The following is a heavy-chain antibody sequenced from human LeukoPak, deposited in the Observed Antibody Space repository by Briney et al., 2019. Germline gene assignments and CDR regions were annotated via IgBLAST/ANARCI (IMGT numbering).Heavy chain of an antibody. V-gene: IGHV3-74*01. CDR1: GFTFSSNW. CDR2: SNEDGSTT. J-gene: IGHJ4*02. CDR3: VRDLGGRSGH. Sequence: GGSLRLSCAASGFTFSSNWMHWVRKAPGKGLVWVSRSNEDGSTTNYAHSVKGRFTISRDNAKNTLYLQMNSLTAEDTAVYYCVRDLGGRSGHWGQGTLVTVSS. D-gene: IGHD1-26*01.